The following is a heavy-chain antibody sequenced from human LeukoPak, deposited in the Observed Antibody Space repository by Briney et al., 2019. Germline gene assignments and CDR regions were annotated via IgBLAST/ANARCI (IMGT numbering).Heavy chain of an antibody. D-gene: IGHD3-22*01. Sequence: ASVKVSCKASGYTFTGYYMHWVRQAPGQGLEWMGWINPNSGGTNYAQKFQGRVTMTRDTSISTAYMELSRLRSDDTAVYYCARGGYYDSSGYRFSGYYGMDVWGQGTTVTVSS. CDR3: ARGGYYDSSGYRFSGYYGMDV. CDR2: INPNSGGT. V-gene: IGHV1-2*02. J-gene: IGHJ6*02. CDR1: GYTFTGYY.